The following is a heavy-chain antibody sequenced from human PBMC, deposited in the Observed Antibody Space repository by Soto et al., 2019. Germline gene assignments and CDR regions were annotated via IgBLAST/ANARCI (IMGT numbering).Heavy chain of an antibody. J-gene: IGHJ4*02. CDR3: TRSITGTTSSDY. CDR1: GFTFSDYY. D-gene: IGHD1-7*01. V-gene: IGHV3-72*01. Sequence: EVQLVESGGGLVQPGGSLRLSCAGSGFTFSDYYIDWVRQAPGKGLEWVGRSRDKGNSYSTDYAASVKGRFTVSRVASKNSLYLQMNSLKTDDTALYYCTRSITGTTSSDYWGQGTLVTVSS. CDR2: SRDKGNSYST.